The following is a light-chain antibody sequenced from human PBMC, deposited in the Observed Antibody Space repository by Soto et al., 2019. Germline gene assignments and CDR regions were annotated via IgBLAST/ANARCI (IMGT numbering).Light chain of an antibody. CDR2: EVS. J-gene: IGLJ1*01. CDR3: SSYAGTNNLV. V-gene: IGLV2-8*01. Sequence: QSVLTPPPSASGSPGQSATISCTGTSSDVGGYNYVSWYQQHPGKAPKLMIYEVSKRPSGVPDRFSGSKSGNTASLTVSGLQAEDEADYYCSSYAGTNNLVFGTGTKVTV. CDR1: SSDVGGYNY.